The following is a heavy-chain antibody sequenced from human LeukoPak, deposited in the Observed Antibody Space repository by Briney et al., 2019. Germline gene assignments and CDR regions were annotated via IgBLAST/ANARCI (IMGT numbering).Heavy chain of an antibody. CDR1: GYTFTSYD. CDR3: ARGPQILVVPAAMHPDY. V-gene: IGHV1-8*01. D-gene: IGHD2-2*01. Sequence: ASVKVSCKASGYTFTSYDINWVRQATGQGLEWMGWMNPNSGNTGYAQKFQGRVTMTRNTSISTAYMELSSLRSEDTAVYYCARGPQILVVPAAMHPDYWGQGTLVTVSS. CDR2: MNPNSGNT. J-gene: IGHJ4*02.